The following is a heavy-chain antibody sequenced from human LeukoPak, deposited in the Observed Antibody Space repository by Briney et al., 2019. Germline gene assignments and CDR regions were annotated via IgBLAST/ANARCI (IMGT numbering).Heavy chain of an antibody. Sequence: SETLSLTCTVSGGTISSGGYYWSWILQHPGRGLEWIGYIYYSGNTYYNPSLESRVTISVDSSKTQFSLKLNSVTAADTAVYYCARDRGSSSWYGMDVWGQGTTVTVSS. D-gene: IGHD6-13*01. CDR3: ARDRGSSSWYGMDV. CDR1: GGTISSGGYY. V-gene: IGHV4-31*03. CDR2: IYYSGNT. J-gene: IGHJ6*02.